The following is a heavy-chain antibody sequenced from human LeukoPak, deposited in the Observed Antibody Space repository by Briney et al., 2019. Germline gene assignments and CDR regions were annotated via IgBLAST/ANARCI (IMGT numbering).Heavy chain of an antibody. CDR3: ARYGTVTDFDY. Sequence: SETLSLTCTVSGGSISSYYWSWIRQPPGKGLEWIGYIYHSGSTDYNPSLKSRVTISVDTSKNQFSLKLSSVTAADTAVYYCARYGTVTDFDYWGQGTLVTVSS. V-gene: IGHV4-4*09. J-gene: IGHJ4*02. CDR2: IYHSGST. D-gene: IGHD4-17*01. CDR1: GGSISSYY.